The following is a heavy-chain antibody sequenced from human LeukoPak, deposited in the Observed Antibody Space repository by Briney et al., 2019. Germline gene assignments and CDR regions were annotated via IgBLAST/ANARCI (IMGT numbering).Heavy chain of an antibody. V-gene: IGHV1-69*04. D-gene: IGHD3-22*01. CDR2: IIPIFGIA. CDR3: AKETTYYYDSSGFLGFQH. CDR1: GGTFSSYA. Sequence: GASVKVSCKASGGTFSSYAISWVRQAPGQGLEWMGRIIPIFGIANYAQKFQGRVTITADKPTSTAYMELSSLRSEDTAVYYCAKETTYYYDSSGFLGFQHWGQGTLVTVSS. J-gene: IGHJ1*01.